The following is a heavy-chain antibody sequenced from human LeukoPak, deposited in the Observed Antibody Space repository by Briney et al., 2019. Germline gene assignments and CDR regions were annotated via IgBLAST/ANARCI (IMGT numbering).Heavy chain of an antibody. J-gene: IGHJ4*02. CDR1: GFTFSSYA. CDR2: ISYDGSNK. Sequence: GRSLRLSCAASGFTFSSYAMHWVRQAPGKGLEWVAVISYDGSNKYYADSVKGRFTISRDNSKNTMYLQMNSLRAEDTAVYYCARDLVLLRFGARSDSFDYWGQGTLVTVSS. D-gene: IGHD3-10*01. CDR3: ARDLVLLRFGARSDSFDY. V-gene: IGHV3-30-3*01.